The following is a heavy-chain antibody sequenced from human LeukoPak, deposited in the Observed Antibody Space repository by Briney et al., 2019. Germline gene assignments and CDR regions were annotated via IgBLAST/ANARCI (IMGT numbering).Heavy chain of an antibody. CDR1: GGSFSGYY. Sequence: PSETLSLTCAVYGGSFSGYYWSWIRQPPGKGLEWIGEINHSGSTNYNPSLKSRVTISVDTSKNQFSLKLSSVTAADTAVYYCAREANWLAHLGYCSSTSCTKRGYSSSRQWYFDYWGQGTLVTVSS. CDR3: AREANWLAHLGYCSSTSCTKRGYSSSRQWYFDY. J-gene: IGHJ4*02. V-gene: IGHV4-34*01. D-gene: IGHD2-2*01. CDR2: INHSGST.